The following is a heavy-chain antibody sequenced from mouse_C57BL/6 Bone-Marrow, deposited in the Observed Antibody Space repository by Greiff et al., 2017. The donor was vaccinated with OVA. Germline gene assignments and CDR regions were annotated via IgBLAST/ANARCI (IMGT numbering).Heavy chain of an antibody. CDR1: GYTFTDYY. V-gene: IGHV1-19*01. J-gene: IGHJ1*03. Sequence: EVQLQQSGPVLVKPGASVKMSCKASGYTFTDYYMNWVKQSHGKSLEWIGVINPYNGGTSYNQKFKGKATLTVDKSSSPAYMKRSSLTAGDCAVYNCARWRGRNWYFDVWGTGTTVTVSS. CDR3: ARWRGRNWYFDV. CDR2: INPYNGGT.